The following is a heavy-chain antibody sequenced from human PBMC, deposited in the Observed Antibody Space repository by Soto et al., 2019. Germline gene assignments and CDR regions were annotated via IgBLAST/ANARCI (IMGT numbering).Heavy chain of an antibody. CDR3: AKDIVVLPAALDGFDI. Sequence: EVQLLESGGGLVQPGGSLRLSCAASGFTFSIYAMSWVRQAPGKGLEWVSVITGSGTYYADSVKGRFTISRDNSKNTLYLQMNSLRAEDTAVYYCAKDIVVLPAALDGFDIWGQWTMVTVSS. V-gene: IGHV3-23*01. J-gene: IGHJ3*02. CDR1: GFTFSIYA. D-gene: IGHD2-2*01. CDR2: ITGSGT.